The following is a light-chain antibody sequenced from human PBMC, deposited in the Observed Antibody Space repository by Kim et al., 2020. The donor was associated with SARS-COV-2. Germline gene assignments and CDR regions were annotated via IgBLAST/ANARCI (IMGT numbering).Light chain of an antibody. CDR1: QSVSNNY. V-gene: IGKV3-20*01. J-gene: IGKJ2*01. Sequence: EIVLTQSPGTLSLSPAERATLSCRASQSVSNNYLAWYQHKPGQAPRLLIYGASSRATGFPDRFSGSGSGTDFTLSISRMEPEDSAVYYCQQYGSSPPYTFGQGTKLEI. CDR3: QQYGSSPPYT. CDR2: GAS.